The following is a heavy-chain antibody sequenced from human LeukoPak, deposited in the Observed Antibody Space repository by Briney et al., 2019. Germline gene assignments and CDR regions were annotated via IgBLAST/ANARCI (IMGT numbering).Heavy chain of an antibody. D-gene: IGHD6-19*01. CDR3: ARYSSGSLNYYYYYGVDV. V-gene: IGHV4-61*08. CDR1: GGSISSGGYY. CDR2: IYYSGST. Sequence: PSETLSLTCTVSGGSISSGGYYWSWIRQPPGKGLEWIGYIYYSGSTNYNPSLKSRVTISIDTSKSQFSLKLSSVTAADTAVYYCARYSSGSLNYYYYYGVDVWGQGTTVTVSS. J-gene: IGHJ6*02.